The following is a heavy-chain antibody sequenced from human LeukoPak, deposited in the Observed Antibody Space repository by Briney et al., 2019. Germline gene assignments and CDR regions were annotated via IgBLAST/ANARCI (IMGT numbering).Heavy chain of an antibody. Sequence: ASVKVSCKASGYTIIVHYIHWVRQAPGQGLEWMGWVNPSSGGTNYAQKSQDRVTMTRDTSISTAYMELSSLRSDDTAVYYCARTRSGKPDFWGQGTLVTVSS. D-gene: IGHD6-25*01. CDR1: GYTIIVHY. CDR3: ARTRSGKPDF. J-gene: IGHJ4*02. V-gene: IGHV1-2*02. CDR2: VNPSSGGT.